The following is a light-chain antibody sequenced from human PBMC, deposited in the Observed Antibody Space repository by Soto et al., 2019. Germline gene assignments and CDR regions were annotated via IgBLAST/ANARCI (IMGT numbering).Light chain of an antibody. CDR3: SSYTGSTSLVYV. V-gene: IGLV2-14*03. CDR2: DVA. J-gene: IGLJ1*01. Sequence: QSVLTQPASVSGSPGQSISISCTGTSSDVGRYNFVSWYQQRPGKAPKLIIYDVANRPSGISNRFSGSKSGNTASLTISGLQAEDEADYYCSSYTGSTSLVYVFGTGTKLTVL. CDR1: SSDVGRYNF.